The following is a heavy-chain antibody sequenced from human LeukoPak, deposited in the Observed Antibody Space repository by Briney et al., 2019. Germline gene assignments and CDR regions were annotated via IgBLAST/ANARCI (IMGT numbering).Heavy chain of an antibody. V-gene: IGHV1-69*13. D-gene: IGHD2-15*01. Sequence: SVKVSCKASGGTFSSYAISWVRQAPGQGLXXXXXXXXXXXXANYAQKFQGRVTITADESTSTAYMELSSLRSEDTAVYYCAGGYCSGGSCYGYDYYYGMDVWGKGTTVTVSS. J-gene: IGHJ6*04. CDR3: AGGYCSGGSCYGYDYYYGMDV. CDR1: GGTFSSYA. CDR2: XXXXXXXA.